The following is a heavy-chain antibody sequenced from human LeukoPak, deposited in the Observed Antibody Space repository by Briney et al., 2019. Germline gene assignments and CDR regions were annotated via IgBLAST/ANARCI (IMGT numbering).Heavy chain of an antibody. D-gene: IGHD3-16*02. J-gene: IGHJ6*04. CDR2: IYYSGST. V-gene: IGHV4-39*07. CDR1: GGSISSYY. CDR3: ARGDYVWGSYRWPVDV. Sequence: SETLSLTCTVSGGSISSYYWSWIRQPPGKGLEWIGSIYYSGSTYYNPSLKSRVTISVDTSKNQFSLKLSSVTAADTAVYYCARGDYVWGSYRWPVDVWGKGTTVTVSS.